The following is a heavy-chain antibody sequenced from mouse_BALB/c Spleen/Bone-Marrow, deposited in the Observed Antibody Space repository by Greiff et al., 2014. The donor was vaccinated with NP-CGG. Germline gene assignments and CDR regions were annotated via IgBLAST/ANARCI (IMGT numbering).Heavy chain of an antibody. J-gene: IGHJ3*01. CDR2: INSNGGTT. D-gene: IGHD2-13*01. CDR3: ARGLYYVAYGPGFAY. Sequence: EVKLVESGGGLVQPGGSLKLSCAASGFTFSNYGMSWVRQTPDKRLDLVATINSNGGTTYYPDSVKGRFTISRDNAKNTLYLQMSSLKSEDTAMYVCARGLYYVAYGPGFAYWGQGTLVTVSA. V-gene: IGHV5-6-3*01. CDR1: GFTFSNYG.